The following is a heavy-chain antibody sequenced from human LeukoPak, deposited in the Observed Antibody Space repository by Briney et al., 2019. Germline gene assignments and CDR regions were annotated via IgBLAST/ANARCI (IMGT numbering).Heavy chain of an antibody. J-gene: IGHJ4*02. CDR1: GHTFPKNG. V-gene: IGHV1-18*03. D-gene: IGHD3-10*02. CDR3: ATVGRLHYVLED. CDR2: VVGHTGHT. Sequence: ASVKVSCKTSGHTFPKNGISWVRQAPGQGLEWMGWVVGHTGHTKYTQKFQGRVTMTTDTSTTTAYMELRSLKSDDMAIYYCATVGRLHYVLEDWGQGTLVTVS.